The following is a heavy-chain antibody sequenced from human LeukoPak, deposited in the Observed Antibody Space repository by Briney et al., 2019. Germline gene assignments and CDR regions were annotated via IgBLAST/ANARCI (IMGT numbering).Heavy chain of an antibody. CDR1: GFTFSNAW. J-gene: IGHJ4*02. Sequence: GGSLRLSCAASGFTFSNAWMSWVRQAPGKGLEWVGRIKSKTDGGTTDYAAPVKGRFTISRDDSKNTLYLQMNSLKTEDTAVYYCTVMDFWSGYQVYWGQGTLVTVSS. CDR3: TVMDFWSGYQVY. V-gene: IGHV3-15*01. D-gene: IGHD3-3*01. CDR2: IKSKTDGGTT.